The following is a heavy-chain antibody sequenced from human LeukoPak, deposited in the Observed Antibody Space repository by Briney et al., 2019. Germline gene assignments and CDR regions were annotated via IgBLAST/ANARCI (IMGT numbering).Heavy chain of an antibody. Sequence: GGCLRLSCAASGFTFSSYSMTSVRQAPGKGLGWVSYMRSSGSRINYADSVRGRFNISRDNAKTSLYLQMNSLRADDTAVYYCARDPRYCSSTSCYGYFDYWGQGTLVTVSS. CDR1: GFTFSSYS. J-gene: IGHJ4*02. CDR3: ARDPRYCSSTSCYGYFDY. D-gene: IGHD2-2*01. CDR2: MRSSGSRI. V-gene: IGHV3-48*04.